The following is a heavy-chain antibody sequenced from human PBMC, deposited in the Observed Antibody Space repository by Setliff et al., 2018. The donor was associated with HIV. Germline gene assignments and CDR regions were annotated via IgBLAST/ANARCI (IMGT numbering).Heavy chain of an antibody. J-gene: IGHJ5*01. CDR1: GYGFTDYD. CDR3: AREGGILWFGEYGAFDS. CDR2: ISAYNGNT. Sequence: ASVKVSCKASGYGFTDYDINWVRQAPGQGLEWMGWISAYNGNTIYAQNLQGRVTMTTDTSTSTAYMELRSLRSDDTAVYYCAREGGILWFGEYGAFDSWGQGTLVTVSS. D-gene: IGHD3-10*01. V-gene: IGHV1-18*01.